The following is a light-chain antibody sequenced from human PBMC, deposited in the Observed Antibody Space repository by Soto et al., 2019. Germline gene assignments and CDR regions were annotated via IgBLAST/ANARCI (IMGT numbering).Light chain of an antibody. CDR1: QSILHTSNNWSY. CDR3: QQYYAIPYT. CDR2: WAS. Sequence: DIVMTQSPDSLAVSLGERATINCKSSQSILHTSNNWSYLAWYQQRPGHPPKLLIYWASTRESGVPDRFSGSGSGTDFTLSISSLQAEDVALYYCQQYYAIPYTFGQGTKVDIK. J-gene: IGKJ2*01. V-gene: IGKV4-1*01.